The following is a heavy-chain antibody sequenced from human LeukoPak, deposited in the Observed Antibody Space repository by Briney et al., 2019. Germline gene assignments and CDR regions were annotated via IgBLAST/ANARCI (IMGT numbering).Heavy chain of an antibody. CDR1: GYTFTSYG. CDR2: ISAYNGNT. D-gene: IGHD2-15*01. CDR3: ARVVVAALPGDGFDP. V-gene: IGHV1-18*01. J-gene: IGHJ5*02. Sequence: ASVKVSCKASGYTFTSYGISWVRQAPGQGLEWMGWISAYNGNTNYAQKLQGRVTMTTDTSTSTAYLEVRSLRSDDTAVYYWARVVVAALPGDGFDPWGQGTLVTVSS.